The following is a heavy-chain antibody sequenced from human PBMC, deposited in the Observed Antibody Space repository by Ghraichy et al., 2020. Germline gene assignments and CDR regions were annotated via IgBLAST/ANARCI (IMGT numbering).Heavy chain of an antibody. V-gene: IGHV4-61*01. D-gene: IGHD4-11*01. CDR2: NFHSGNS. Sequence: SETLSLTCTVSGASVTSRNFFWSWIRQPPGVGLELIGYNFHSGNSDFPPPLKSRVTISVDASKNQFSLGLTSVTAADTAVYYCARLRRDYNNSAADGTFDYWGQGTLVTVSS. CDR1: GASVTSRNFF. J-gene: IGHJ4*02. CDR3: ARLRRDYNNSAADGTFDY.